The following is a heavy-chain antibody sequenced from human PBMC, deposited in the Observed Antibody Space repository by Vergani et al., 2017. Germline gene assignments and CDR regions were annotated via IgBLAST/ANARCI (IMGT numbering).Heavy chain of an antibody. V-gene: IGHV4-39*01. CDR3: ARRVVVVPAARVSWYDP. Sequence: QLQLQESGPGLVKPSETLSLTCTVSGGSITSSSYYWGWIRQPPGKGREWIGCIYYSGSTYYNPSLKSRVAISVDTSKNQFSLKLSSVTAADTAVYYCARRVVVVPAARVSWYDPWGQSTVVTVSA. D-gene: IGHD2-2*01. CDR2: IYYSGST. J-gene: IGHJ5*02. CDR1: GGSITSSSYY.